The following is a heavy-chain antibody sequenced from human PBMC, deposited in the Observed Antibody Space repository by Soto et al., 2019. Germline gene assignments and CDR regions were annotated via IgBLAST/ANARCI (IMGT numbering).Heavy chain of an antibody. J-gene: IGHJ6*01. V-gene: IGHV4-30-2*01. CDR2: IYDSGSA. CDR1: GGSISRGGYS. D-gene: IGHD3-16*01. CDR3: ARVADSYSFKAATTANNYDV. Sequence: PSATLCLTCAVSGGSISRGGYSWSWIRQHPGKGLEWIGDIYDSGSADYNPALKSRATISVDRSKNQFSLKLRSVTAADTAVYYCARVADSYSFKAATTANNYDVSG.